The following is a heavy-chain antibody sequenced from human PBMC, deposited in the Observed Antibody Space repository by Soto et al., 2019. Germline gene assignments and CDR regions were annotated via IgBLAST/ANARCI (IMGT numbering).Heavy chain of an antibody. D-gene: IGHD3-3*01. J-gene: IGHJ4*02. CDR2: ISSSSSYI. V-gene: IGHV3-21*01. CDR1: GFTFSSYS. CDR3: ARDPAVRYYDFWSGYSEYFDY. Sequence: PGGSLRLSCAASGFTFSSYSMNWVRQAPGKGLEWVSSISSSSSYIYYADSVKGRFTISRDNAKNSLYLQMNSLRAEDTAVYYCARDPAVRYYDFWSGYSEYFDYWGQGTLVTVSS.